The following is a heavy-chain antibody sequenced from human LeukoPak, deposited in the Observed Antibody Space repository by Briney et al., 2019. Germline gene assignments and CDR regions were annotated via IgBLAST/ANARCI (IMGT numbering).Heavy chain of an antibody. V-gene: IGHV4-4*07. J-gene: IGHJ3*02. Sequence: SETLSLTCTVSGGSISSYYWSWIRQPAGKGLEWIGRIYSTGSTNYNPSLKSRVTISVDTSKNQFSLKVNSVAAADTAVYYCARGIGGAFDIWGQGTMVTVSS. CDR1: GGSISSYY. CDR2: IYSTGST. CDR3: ARGIGGAFDI.